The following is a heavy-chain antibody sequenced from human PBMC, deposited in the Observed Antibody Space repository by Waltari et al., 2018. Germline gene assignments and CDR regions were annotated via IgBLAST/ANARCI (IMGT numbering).Heavy chain of an antibody. J-gene: IGHJ4*02. CDR3: ARDGYYYDSSGYYWDY. D-gene: IGHD3-22*01. Sequence: QVQLVQSGAEVKKPGSSVKVSCKASGGTFSSYAISWVRQAPGQGLEWMGGIIPIFGKANSAQKFQGRVTITADESTSTAYMELSSLRSEDTAVYYCARDGYYYDSSGYYWDYWGQGTLVTVSS. CDR1: GGTFSSYA. V-gene: IGHV1-69*01. CDR2: IIPIFGKA.